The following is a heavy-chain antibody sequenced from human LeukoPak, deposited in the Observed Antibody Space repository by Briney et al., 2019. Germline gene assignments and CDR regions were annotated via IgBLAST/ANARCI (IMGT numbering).Heavy chain of an antibody. D-gene: IGHD4-17*01. Sequence: SETLSLTCTVSGGSISSGDYYWSWIRQPPGKGLEWIGYIYYSGSTYYNPSLKSRVTISVDTSKNQFSLKLSSVTAADTAVYFCARETLTPSRWFDSWGQGTLVTVSS. J-gene: IGHJ5*01. V-gene: IGHV4-30-4*01. CDR3: ARETLTPSRWFDS. CDR2: IYYSGST. CDR1: GGSISSGDYY.